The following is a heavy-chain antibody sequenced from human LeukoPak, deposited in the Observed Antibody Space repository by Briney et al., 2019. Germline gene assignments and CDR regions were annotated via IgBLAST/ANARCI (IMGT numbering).Heavy chain of an antibody. CDR1: GGTFSSYA. V-gene: IGHV1-69*01. D-gene: IGHD6-13*01. CDR2: IIPIFGTA. Sequence: SVKVSCKASGGTFSSYAISWVRQAPGQGLEWMGGIIPIFGTANYAQKFQGRVTITADESTSTAYMELSSLRSEDTAVYYCARRIAAAGTVRVVVFYDYWGQGTLVTVSS. J-gene: IGHJ4*02. CDR3: ARRIAAAGTVRVVVFYDY.